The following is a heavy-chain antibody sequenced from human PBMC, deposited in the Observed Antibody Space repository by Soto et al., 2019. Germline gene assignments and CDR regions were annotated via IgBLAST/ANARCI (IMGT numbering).Heavy chain of an antibody. CDR1: GRTFSSYV. CDR3: VAKSSSGWYDFDY. V-gene: IGHV1-69*13. J-gene: IGHJ4*02. CDR2: IIPIFGTP. D-gene: IGHD6-19*01. Sequence: ASVKVSCKASGRTFSSYVISWVRQAPGQGLEWMGGIIPIFGTPNYAQKLQGRVTITADESTSTAYMELSRLRSKAPAVYYCVAKSSSGWYDFDYWGRGPPVTVSS.